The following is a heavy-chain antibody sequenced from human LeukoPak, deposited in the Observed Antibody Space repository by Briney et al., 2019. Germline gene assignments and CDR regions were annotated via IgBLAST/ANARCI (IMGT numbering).Heavy chain of an antibody. Sequence: PGGSLRLSCAASGFTFNNYGMHWVRQAPGKGLEWVAFIRYNGNNQYYADSVKGRFSFLRDNSKNTVYLQMNSLRAEDTAVYYCAKDSVGVVIGGGYWGQGTLVTVSS. D-gene: IGHD3-3*01. V-gene: IGHV3-30*02. CDR2: IRYNGNNQ. J-gene: IGHJ4*02. CDR3: AKDSVGVVIGGGY. CDR1: GFTFNNYG.